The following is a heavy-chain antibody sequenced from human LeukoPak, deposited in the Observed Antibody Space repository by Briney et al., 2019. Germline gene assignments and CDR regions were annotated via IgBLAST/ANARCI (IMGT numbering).Heavy chain of an antibody. J-gene: IGHJ3*02. D-gene: IGHD3-22*01. CDR2: IFHSGST. CDR3: ARAMYYYDSSGFDAFDI. V-gene: IGHV4-38-2*02. CDR1: GYSISSGYY. Sequence: KPSETLSLTCTGSGYSISSGYYWGWVREPPGKGLGWVGGIFHSGSTYYNPSLKSRVTISVDTSKNQFSLKLSSVTAADTAVYYCARAMYYYDSSGFDAFDIWGQGTMVTVSS.